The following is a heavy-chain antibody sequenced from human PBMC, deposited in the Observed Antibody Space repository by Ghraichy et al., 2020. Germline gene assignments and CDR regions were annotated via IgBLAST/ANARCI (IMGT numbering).Heavy chain of an antibody. Sequence: GGSLRLSCEASGFIFNDCAMTWVRQVPGKGLEWVSAITGSADNAYYADAVKGRFTISRDNSKNIVYLQMNSLRAEDTAVYYCAKDAYGLDLYYFDYWGQGIRVTVSS. CDR1: GFIFNDCA. J-gene: IGHJ4*02. CDR3: AKDAYGLDLYYFDY. CDR2: ITGSADNA. D-gene: IGHD3-16*01. V-gene: IGHV3-23*01.